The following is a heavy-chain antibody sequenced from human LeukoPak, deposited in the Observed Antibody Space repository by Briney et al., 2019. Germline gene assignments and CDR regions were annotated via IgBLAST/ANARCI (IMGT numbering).Heavy chain of an antibody. J-gene: IGHJ4*02. V-gene: IGHV4-59*01. CDR2: IQNTGGT. Sequence: PSKTLSLTCTVSSASISSYYRGWIRQSPGKGLEWIGYIQNTGGTNYNPSLKSRVSISKDTSKNQFSLQVRSVTAADTAVYYCVKHGSGWSSDYWGQGTLVTVSS. D-gene: IGHD6-19*01. CDR1: SASISSYY. CDR3: VKHGSGWSSDY.